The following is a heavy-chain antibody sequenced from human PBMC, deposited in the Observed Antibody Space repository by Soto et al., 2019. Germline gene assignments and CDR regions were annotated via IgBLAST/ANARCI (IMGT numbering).Heavy chain of an antibody. CDR1: GGSISSGGYY. CDR2: IYYSGST. V-gene: IGHV4-31*03. Sequence: SETLSLTCTVSGGSISSGGYYWSWIRQHPGKGLEWIGYIYYSGSTYYNPSLKSRVTISVDTSKNQFSLKLSSVTAADTAVYYCARDSPHYCTNGVCYTPGWFDPWGQGTLVTVSS. J-gene: IGHJ5*02. CDR3: ARDSPHYCTNGVCYTPGWFDP. D-gene: IGHD2-8*01.